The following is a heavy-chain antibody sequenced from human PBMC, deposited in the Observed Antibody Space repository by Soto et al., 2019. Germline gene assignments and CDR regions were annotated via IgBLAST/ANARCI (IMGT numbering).Heavy chain of an antibody. J-gene: IGHJ4*02. CDR2: IITIFGTA. CDR3: ARDPTPTAL. CDR1: GGTFSSYA. D-gene: IGHD4-17*01. Sequence: SVKDSCKASGGTFSSYAISWVRQAPGQGLEWMGGIITIFGTANYAQKFQGRVTITADKSTSTAYMELSSLRSEDTAVYYCARDPTPTALWGQGTLGTVSS. V-gene: IGHV1-69*06.